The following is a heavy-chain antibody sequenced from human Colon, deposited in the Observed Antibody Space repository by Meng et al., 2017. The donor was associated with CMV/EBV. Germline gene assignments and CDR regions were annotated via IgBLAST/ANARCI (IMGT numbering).Heavy chain of an antibody. CDR3: ARGMDEWLSAGGIWFDP. Sequence: SETLSLTCSVSSYSISSDFYWGWIRQPPGKALEWIGYIYNSGVANYNPSLKSRVTISVDTSKNQFSLKLRSVTAADTAVYYCARGMDEWLSAGGIWFDPWGPGTLVTVSS. CDR1: SYSISSDFY. V-gene: IGHV4-38-2*02. D-gene: IGHD3-3*01. J-gene: IGHJ5*02. CDR2: IYNSGVA.